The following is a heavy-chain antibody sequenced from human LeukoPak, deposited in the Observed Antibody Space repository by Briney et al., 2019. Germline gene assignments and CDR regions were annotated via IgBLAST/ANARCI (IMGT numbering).Heavy chain of an antibody. CDR2: INTNTGNP. V-gene: IGHV7-4-1*02. Sequence: GASVKVSCKASGYTFTSYAMNWVRQAPGQGLEWMGWINTNTGNPTYAQGFTGRFVFSLDTSVSTAYLQISSLKAEDTAVYYCARGRLNGDYFHSPFDPWGQGTLVTVSS. CDR1: GYTFTSYA. D-gene: IGHD4-17*01. CDR3: ARGRLNGDYFHSPFDP. J-gene: IGHJ5*02.